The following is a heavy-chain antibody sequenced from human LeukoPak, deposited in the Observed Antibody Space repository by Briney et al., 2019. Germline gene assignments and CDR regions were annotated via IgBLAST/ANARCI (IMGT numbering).Heavy chain of an antibody. CDR3: AKDVGALPVACFDY. Sequence: QAGGSLRLSCAASGFTFSNYGMTWVRQSPEKGLEWVAGISSAGITTYYADSVKGRFTISRDNYENTVHLQVSTVRAEDTAVYYCAKDVGALPVACFDYWGQGTPVTVSS. D-gene: IGHD6-19*01. CDR2: ISSAGITT. J-gene: IGHJ4*02. CDR1: GFTFSNYG. V-gene: IGHV3-23*01.